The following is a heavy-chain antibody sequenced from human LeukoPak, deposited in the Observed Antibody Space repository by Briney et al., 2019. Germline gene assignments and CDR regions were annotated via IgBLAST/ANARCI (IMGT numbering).Heavy chain of an antibody. CDR2: IKQDGSEK. CDR3: AATYYYDGSGDY. Sequence: PGGSLRLSCAASGFTFSSYWMSWVRQAPGKGLEGVANIKQDGSEKYYVDSVKGRSTISRDNAKNSLYLLMNSLRTEDTAVYYCAATYYYDGSGDYWGQGTLVTVSS. V-gene: IGHV3-7*02. D-gene: IGHD3-22*01. CDR1: GFTFSSYW. J-gene: IGHJ4*02.